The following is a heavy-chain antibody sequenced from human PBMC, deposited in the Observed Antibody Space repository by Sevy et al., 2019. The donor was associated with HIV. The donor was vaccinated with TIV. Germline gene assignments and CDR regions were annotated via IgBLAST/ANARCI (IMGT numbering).Heavy chain of an antibody. J-gene: IGHJ3*02. V-gene: IGHV3-48*02. Sequence: GGSLRLSCAASGFTFSSYSMNWVRQAPGKGLEWVSYISSSSSTIYYADSVKGRFTLSGDNATNSLYLQMNSLRDEDMAGYYCAVEGSGRGGSYYDCWSGYLGDAFDIWGQGTMVTVSS. CDR2: ISSSSSTI. CDR1: GFTFSSYS. D-gene: IGHD3-3*01. CDR3: AVEGSGRGGSYYDCWSGYLGDAFDI.